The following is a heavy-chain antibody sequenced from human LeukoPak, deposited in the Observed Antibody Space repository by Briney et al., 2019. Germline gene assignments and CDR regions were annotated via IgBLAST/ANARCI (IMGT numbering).Heavy chain of an antibody. CDR2: IIPIFGTA. CDR1: GGTFSSYA. CDR3: ARGLPPYCSSTSCYLNY. D-gene: IGHD2-2*01. J-gene: IGHJ4*02. Sequence: ASVKVSCKASGGTFSSYAISWVRQAPGQGLEWMEGIIPIFGTANYAQKFQGRVTITADESTSTAYMEPSSLRSEDTAVYYCARGLPPYCSSTSCYLNYWGQGTLVTVSS. V-gene: IGHV1-69*13.